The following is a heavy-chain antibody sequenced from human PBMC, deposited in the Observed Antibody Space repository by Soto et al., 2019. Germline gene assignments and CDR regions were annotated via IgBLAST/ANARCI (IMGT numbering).Heavy chain of an antibody. D-gene: IGHD6-19*01. Sequence: EVQLVESGGGLVKPGGSLRLSCAASGFTFSSYSMNWVRQAPGKGLEWVSSISSSSSYIYYADSVKGRFTLSRDNAKNSLYLQMKCLRDEDSAVYYCARDSNRSGWVYYYYGTDGWGQETTVTVSS. V-gene: IGHV3-21*01. J-gene: IGHJ6*02. CDR1: GFTFSSYS. CDR3: ARDSNRSGWVYYYYGTDG. CDR2: ISSSSSYI.